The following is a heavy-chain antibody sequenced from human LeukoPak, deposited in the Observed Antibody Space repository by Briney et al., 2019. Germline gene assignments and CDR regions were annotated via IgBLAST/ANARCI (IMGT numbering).Heavy chain of an antibody. D-gene: IGHD5-12*01. CDR1: GFTFSSYS. J-gene: IGHJ4*02. CDR3: ARDHREVAPMPDY. CDR2: ISSSSSYI. V-gene: IGHV3-21*01. Sequence: GGSLRLSCAASGFTFSSYSMTWVRQAPGKGLEWVSSISSSSSYIYYADSVKGRFTISRDNAKNSLYLQMNSLRAEDTAVYYCARDHREVAPMPDYWGQGTLVTVSS.